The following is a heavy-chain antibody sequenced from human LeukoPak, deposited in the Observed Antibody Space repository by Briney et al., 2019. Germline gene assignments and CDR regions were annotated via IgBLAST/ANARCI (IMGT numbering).Heavy chain of an antibody. V-gene: IGHV3-23*01. Sequence: GGSLRHSCAASGFTFSSYAMNWVRQAPGKGLEWVSAISGSGGSTYYADSVKGRFTISRDNSKNTLYLQMNSLRAEDTAVYYCAKGKDDSSGWYFFYWGQGTLVTVSS. D-gene: IGHD6-19*01. CDR2: ISGSGGST. CDR3: AKGKDDSSGWYFFY. CDR1: GFTFSSYA. J-gene: IGHJ4*02.